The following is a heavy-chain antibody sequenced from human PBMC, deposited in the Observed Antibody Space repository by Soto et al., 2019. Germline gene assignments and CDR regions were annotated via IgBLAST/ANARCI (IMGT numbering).Heavy chain of an antibody. CDR1: GGTFSSYA. D-gene: IGHD3-3*01. Sequence: SVKVSCKASGGTFSSYAISWVRQAPGQGLEWMGGIIPIFGTANYAQKFQGRVTITADKSTSTAYMELSSLRSEDTAVYYCAREGDFWSGSSPYGMDVWGQGTTVTVCS. CDR2: IIPIFGTA. J-gene: IGHJ6*02. CDR3: AREGDFWSGSSPYGMDV. V-gene: IGHV1-69*06.